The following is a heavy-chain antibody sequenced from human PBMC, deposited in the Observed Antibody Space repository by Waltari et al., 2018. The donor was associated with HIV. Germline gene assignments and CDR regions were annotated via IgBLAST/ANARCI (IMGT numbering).Heavy chain of an antibody. CDR2: ISHSGKT. CDR1: GYSITSAHY. Sequence: QVQLQESGPGLVKPSENLSLTCRVSGYSITSAHYWGWIRQPPGKGLQWIGSISHSGKTYYDPTLESRINISRDTSKNLFSLELTSVTAADTAVYYCARLMSTTRFDSWGQGTLVSVSS. J-gene: IGHJ4*02. CDR3: ARLMSTTRFDS. D-gene: IGHD1-7*01. V-gene: IGHV4-38-2*01.